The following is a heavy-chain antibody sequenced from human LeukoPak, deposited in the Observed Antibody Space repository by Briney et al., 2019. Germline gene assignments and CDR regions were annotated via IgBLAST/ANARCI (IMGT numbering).Heavy chain of an antibody. Sequence: GGSLRLSCAASGFTFSSYAMSWVRQAPGKGLEWVSAISGSGGSTYYADSVKGRFTISRDNSKNTLYLQMNSLRAVDTAVYYCAKGASGSYRMYYFDYWGQGTLVTVSS. V-gene: IGHV3-23*01. CDR3: AKGASGSYRMYYFDY. CDR1: GFTFSSYA. D-gene: IGHD1-26*01. CDR2: ISGSGGST. J-gene: IGHJ4*02.